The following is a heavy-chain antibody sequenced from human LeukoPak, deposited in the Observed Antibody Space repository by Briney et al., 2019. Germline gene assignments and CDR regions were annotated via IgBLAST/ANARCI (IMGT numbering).Heavy chain of an antibody. CDR3: ARVRLADERAWAY. V-gene: IGHV1-2*02. Sequence: GASVKVSCKASGYSFSDFYIHWVRQAPGQGLEYMGWITPKSGDTYSPQRSQGRVTMTRDASISTAYMELSSLRSDDTAVYFCARVRLADERAWAYWGQGTLVTVSS. CDR1: GYSFSDFY. D-gene: IGHD3-3*02. CDR2: ITPKSGDT. J-gene: IGHJ4*02.